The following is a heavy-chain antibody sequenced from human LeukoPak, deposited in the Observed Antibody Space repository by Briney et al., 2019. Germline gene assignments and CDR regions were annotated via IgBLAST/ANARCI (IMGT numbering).Heavy chain of an antibody. CDR1: GFTFDDYA. J-gene: IGHJ4*02. CDR3: AKDTGFNGYGLDY. Sequence: PGGSLRLSCAVSGFTFDDYAIHWVRHAPGKGLEWVSLISWDGSSTYQADPVKGRFTISRDNSKNSLYLQMNSLRAEDTALYYCAKDTGFNGYGLDYWGQGTLVTVSS. V-gene: IGHV3-43D*03. CDR2: ISWDGSST. D-gene: IGHD5-18*01.